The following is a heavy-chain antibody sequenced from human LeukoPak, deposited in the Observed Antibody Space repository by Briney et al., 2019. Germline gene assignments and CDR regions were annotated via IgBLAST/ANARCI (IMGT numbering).Heavy chain of an antibody. V-gene: IGHV3-15*01. CDR2: IKSKTDGGTT. CDR3: TTASVDTAILLDY. D-gene: IGHD5-18*01. Sequence: GGSLRLSCAASGFTFSNAWMSWVRQAPGKGLEWVGRIKSKTDGGTTDYAAPVKGRFTISRDDSKNTLYLQMNSLKTEDTAVYYCTTASVDTAILLDYWGQGTLVTVSS. CDR1: GFTFSNAW. J-gene: IGHJ4*02.